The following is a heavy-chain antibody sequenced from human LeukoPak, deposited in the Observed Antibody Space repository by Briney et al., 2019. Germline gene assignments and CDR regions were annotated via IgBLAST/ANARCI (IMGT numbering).Heavy chain of an antibody. V-gene: IGHV6-1*01. Sequence: SQTLSLTCAISGDSVSSNTTAWNWIRQSPLRGLEWLGRTYYRSKWYSGYALSVRSRITVNPDTSKNQFSLQLNSVTPEDTAVYYCVRGGGSFDYWGQGTLVTVSS. CDR3: VRGGGSFDY. CDR2: TYYRSKWYS. CDR1: GDSVSSNTTA. J-gene: IGHJ4*02. D-gene: IGHD3-16*01.